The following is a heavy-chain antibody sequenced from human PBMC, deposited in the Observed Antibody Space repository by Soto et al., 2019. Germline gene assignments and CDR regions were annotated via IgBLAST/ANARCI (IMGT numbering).Heavy chain of an antibody. V-gene: IGHV4-4*07. CDR1: GASISDYS. D-gene: IGHD1-7*01. CDR2: ISSTGNI. J-gene: IGHJ4*02. Sequence: PSETLSLTCTVSGASISDYSWSWIRQPAGKGLEWMGRISSTGNIHYNPSFRSRFTMSIDTSRDQFSLRLTSVTAADTAVYYCARESGDNWTYEAQWGQGTQVT. CDR3: ARESGDNWTYEAQ.